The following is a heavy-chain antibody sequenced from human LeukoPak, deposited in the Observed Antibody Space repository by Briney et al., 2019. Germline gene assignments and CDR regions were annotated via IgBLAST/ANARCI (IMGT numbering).Heavy chain of an antibody. CDR1: GYTFTSYY. D-gene: IGHD6-6*01. V-gene: IGHV1-46*01. J-gene: IGHJ5*02. Sequence: GASVKVSCKASGYTFTSYYMHWVRQAPGQGLEWMGIIDPSGGSTRYAQKLQGRVTMTRDTSTSTVYMELSNLRSEDTAVYYCARVFPRNNWFDPWGQGTLVTVSS. CDR3: ARVFPRNNWFDP. CDR2: IDPSGGST.